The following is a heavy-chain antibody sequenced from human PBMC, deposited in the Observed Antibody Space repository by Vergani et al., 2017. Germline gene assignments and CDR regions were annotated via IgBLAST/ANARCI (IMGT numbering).Heavy chain of an antibody. D-gene: IGHD3-16*01. J-gene: IGHJ4*02. CDR2: IKFDVSNQ. CDR3: AKHFRGWGIDY. CDR1: GFTLSSYD. Sequence: QVQLVESGGGVVQRGGSLRLSCATSGFTLSSYDMQWIRQGPGKGLEFVAYIKFDVSNQYYADSVKGLFTLSRDFSKNTLYLQMNSLRTDDTATYYCAKHFRGWGIDYWGQGTQVIVSS. V-gene: IGHV3-30*02.